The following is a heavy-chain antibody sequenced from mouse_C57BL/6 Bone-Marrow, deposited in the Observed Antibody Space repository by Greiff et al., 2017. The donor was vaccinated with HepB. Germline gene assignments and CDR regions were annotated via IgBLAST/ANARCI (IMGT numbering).Heavy chain of an antibody. V-gene: IGHV6-3*01. CDR3: TGRGSSR. Sequence: EVQGVESGGGLVQPGGSMKLSCVASGFTFSNYWMNWVRQSPEKGLEWVAQIRLKSDNYATHYAESVKGRFTISRDDSKSSVYLQMNNLRAEDTGIYYCTGRGSSRWGQGTTLTVSS. D-gene: IGHD1-3*01. CDR1: GFTFSNYW. J-gene: IGHJ2*01. CDR2: IRLKSDNYAT.